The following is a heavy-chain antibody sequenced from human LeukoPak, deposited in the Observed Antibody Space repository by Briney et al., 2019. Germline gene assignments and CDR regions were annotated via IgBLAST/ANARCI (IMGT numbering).Heavy chain of an antibody. CDR2: ISGSGGST. V-gene: IGHV3-23*01. CDR3: AKDYDFWSGYSIAHY. J-gene: IGHJ4*02. D-gene: IGHD3-3*01. CDR1: GFTFSSYA. Sequence: GGSLRLSCAASGFTFSSYAMSWVRQAPGKGLEWVSAISGSGGSTYYADSVKGRFTISRDNSKNTLYLQMNSLRAEDTAVYYCAKDYDFWSGYSIAHYWGQGTLATVSS.